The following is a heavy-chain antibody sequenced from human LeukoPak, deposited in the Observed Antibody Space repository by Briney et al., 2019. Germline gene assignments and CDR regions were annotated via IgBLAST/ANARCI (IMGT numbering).Heavy chain of an antibody. D-gene: IGHD3-9*01. J-gene: IGHJ4*02. CDR2: ISSSGSTI. Sequence: GGSLRLSCAASGFTFSSYEVNWVRQAPGKGLEWVSYISSSGSTIYYADSVKGRFTISRDNAKNSLYLQMNSLRAEDTAVYYCARGAGDYDILTGYWDASDYWGQGTLVTVSS. CDR1: GFTFSSYE. V-gene: IGHV3-48*03. CDR3: ARGAGDYDILTGYWDASDY.